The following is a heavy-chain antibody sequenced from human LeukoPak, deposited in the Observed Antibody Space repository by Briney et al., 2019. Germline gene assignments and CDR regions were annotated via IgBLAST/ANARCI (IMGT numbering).Heavy chain of an antibody. CDR3: ARLGSSYGSDYYYGMDV. J-gene: IGHJ6*02. V-gene: IGHV1-8*01. D-gene: IGHD3-10*01. CDR2: MNPNSGNT. Sequence: ASVKVSCKASGYTFTSYDINWVRQATGQGLEWMGWMNPNSGNTGYAQKFQGRVTMTRNTSISTAYMELSSLRSEDTAVYYCARLGSSYGSDYYYGMDVWGQGTTVTVSS. CDR1: GYTFTSYD.